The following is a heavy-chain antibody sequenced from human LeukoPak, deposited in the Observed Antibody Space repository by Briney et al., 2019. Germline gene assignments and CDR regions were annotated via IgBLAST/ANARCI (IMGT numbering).Heavy chain of an antibody. J-gene: IGHJ4*02. D-gene: IGHD3-10*01. V-gene: IGHV4-39*01. Sequence: SETLSLTCTVSGGSISSSSYYWGWIRQPPGKGLEWIGSIYYSGSTYYNPSLKSRVTISVDTSKNQFSLKLSSVTAADTAVYYCARHGLFSGSYYKDFDYWGQGTLVTVSS. CDR2: IYYSGST. CDR1: GGSISSSSYY. CDR3: ARHGLFSGSYYKDFDY.